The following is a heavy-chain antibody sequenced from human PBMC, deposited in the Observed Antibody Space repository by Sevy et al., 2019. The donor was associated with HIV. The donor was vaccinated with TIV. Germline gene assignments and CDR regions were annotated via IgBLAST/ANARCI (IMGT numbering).Heavy chain of an antibody. J-gene: IGHJ3*01. V-gene: IGHV3-30-3*01. CDR1: GFTFSSYP. D-gene: IGHD4-17*01. Sequence: GGSLRLSCAASGFTFSSYPMHWVRQAPGKGLEWVSFISLDGTAKYYANSVKGRFTITRDNSKNTLFLHMNSLSAEDTAFYYCVRETTVLPWGAFDFWGQGTMVTVSS. CDR2: ISLDGTAK. CDR3: VRETTVLPWGAFDF.